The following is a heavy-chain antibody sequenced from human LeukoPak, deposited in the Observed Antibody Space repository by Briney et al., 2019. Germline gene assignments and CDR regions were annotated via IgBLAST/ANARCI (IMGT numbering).Heavy chain of an antibody. CDR2: ISGGGGST. V-gene: IGHV3-23*01. CDR3: AKDGEYCGSVSCQRVWLEDY. D-gene: IGHD2-2*01. Sequence: GGSLRLSCAASGFTFSRYAMSWVRQAPGKGLEWVSAISGGGGSTYNADSVKGRFSVSRDNSKNTLYLQMNSLRAEDTAIYYCAKDGEYCGSVSCQRVWLEDYWGQGTLVTVSS. J-gene: IGHJ4*02. CDR1: GFTFSRYA.